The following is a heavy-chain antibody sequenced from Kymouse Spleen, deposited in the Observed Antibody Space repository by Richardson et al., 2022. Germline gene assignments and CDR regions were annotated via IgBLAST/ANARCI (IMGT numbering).Heavy chain of an antibody. D-gene: IGHD6-6*01. CDR3: ARDWVAAFYYYYYYGMDV. CDR2: IKQDGSEK. CDR1: GFTFSSYW. Sequence: EVQLVESGGGLVQPGGSLRLSCAASGFTFSSYWMSWVRQAPGKGLEWVANIKQDGSEKYYVDSVKGRFTISRDNAKNSLYLQMNSLRAEDTAVYYCARDWVAAFYYYYYYGMDVWGQGTTVTVSS. V-gene: IGHV3-7*01. J-gene: IGHJ6*02.